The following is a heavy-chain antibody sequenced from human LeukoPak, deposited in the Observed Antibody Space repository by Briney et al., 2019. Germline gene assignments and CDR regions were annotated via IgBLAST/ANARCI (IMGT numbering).Heavy chain of an antibody. J-gene: IGHJ4*02. Sequence: SETLSLTCAVYGGSFSGYYWSWIRQPPGKGLEWIGEINHSGSTNYNPSLKSRVTISVDTSKNQFSLKLSSVTAADTAVYYCARGGEYHDSSGYHLDYWGQGTLITVSS. CDR3: ARGGEYHDSSGYHLDY. V-gene: IGHV4-34*01. CDR1: GGSFSGYY. D-gene: IGHD3-22*01. CDR2: INHSGST.